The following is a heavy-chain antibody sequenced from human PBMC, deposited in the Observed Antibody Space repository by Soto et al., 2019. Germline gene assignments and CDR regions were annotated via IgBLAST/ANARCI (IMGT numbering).Heavy chain of an antibody. Sequence: TLCLTCTVSSDSISSGGYFGNWIRHHPGKGLEWIGYIFYSWTTFYNPSLKSRLSISVDTSNNQFSLNLTSVTAAETAVYFCERGRLRRRYFDYWGQGALVTVSS. D-gene: IGHD4-17*01. V-gene: IGHV4-31*03. J-gene: IGHJ4*02. CDR2: IFYSWTT. CDR1: SDSISSGGYF. CDR3: ERGRLRRRYFDY.